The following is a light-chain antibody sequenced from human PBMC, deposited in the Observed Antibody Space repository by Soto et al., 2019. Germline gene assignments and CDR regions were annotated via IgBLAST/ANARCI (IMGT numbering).Light chain of an antibody. J-gene: IGLJ1*01. Sequence: QSVLTQPPSVSAAPGQKVTISCSGSSSDIGRNYVSWYQHLPGTAPKLLIYENNKRPSGIPDRLSGSKSGSSATLGITGLQTGDEADYYCGTWDSSLTTYVFGLGTKVTVL. V-gene: IGLV1-51*02. CDR3: GTWDSSLTTYV. CDR2: ENN. CDR1: SSDIGRNY.